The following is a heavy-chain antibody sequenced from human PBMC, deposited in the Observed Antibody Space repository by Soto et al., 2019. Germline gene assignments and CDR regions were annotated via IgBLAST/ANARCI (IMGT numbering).Heavy chain of an antibody. D-gene: IGHD2-2*03. CDR3: ASGSGYLHVVY. CDR2: INSGGYT. CDR1: GFTVSSNY. Sequence: EVQLVESGGDLVQPGGSLRLSCAASGFTVSSNYMNWVRQAPGKGLEWVLVINSGGYTSYAESVKGRFTISRDNSKNTVYLQMNSLRAEDKAMYYCASGSGYLHVVYWGQGTLVTVSS. J-gene: IGHJ4*02. V-gene: IGHV3-66*01.